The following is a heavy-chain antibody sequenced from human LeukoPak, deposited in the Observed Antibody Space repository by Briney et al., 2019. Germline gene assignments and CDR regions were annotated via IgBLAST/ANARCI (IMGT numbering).Heavy chain of an antibody. CDR1: GFSLSTSGEG. Sequence: SGPTLVKPTQTLMLTCTFSGFSLSTSGEGVGWIRQPPGKALEWLALIYWDDDKRYSPSLKSRLTITKDTSKNQVVLTMTNMDPVDTATYYCAHSDMARGVFNYFDYWGQGTLVTVSS. CDR2: IYWDDDK. V-gene: IGHV2-5*02. J-gene: IGHJ4*02. CDR3: AHSDMARGVFNYFDY. D-gene: IGHD3-10*01.